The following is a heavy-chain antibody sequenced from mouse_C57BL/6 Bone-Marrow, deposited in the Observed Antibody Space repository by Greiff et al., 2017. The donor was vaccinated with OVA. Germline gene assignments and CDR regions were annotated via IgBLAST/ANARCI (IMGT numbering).Heavy chain of an antibody. CDR1: GYAFSSSW. D-gene: IGHD4-1*01. CDR2: IYPGDGDT. V-gene: IGHV1-82*01. CDR3: ARSRWDEAY. Sequence: QVQLQQSGPELVKPGASVKISCKASGYAFSSSWMNWVKQRPGKGLEWIGRIYPGDGDTNYNGKFKGKATLTADKSSSTAYMQLSSLTSEDSAVYFCARSRWDEAYWGQGTLVTVSA. J-gene: IGHJ3*01.